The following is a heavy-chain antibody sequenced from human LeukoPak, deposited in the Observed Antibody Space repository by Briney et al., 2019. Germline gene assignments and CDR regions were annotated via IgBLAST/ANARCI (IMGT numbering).Heavy chain of an antibody. V-gene: IGHV3-15*01. Sequence: GGSLRLSCAASGFTFSNAWMSWVRQAPGRGLEWVGRIKSKSDGGTTDYAAPVKGRFTISRDDSKNTLYLQMNSLKTEDTAVYYCQSAAGTRLDYWGQGTLVTVSS. CDR1: GFTFSNAW. CDR2: IKSKSDGGTT. J-gene: IGHJ4*02. D-gene: IGHD6-19*01. CDR3: QSAAGTRLDY.